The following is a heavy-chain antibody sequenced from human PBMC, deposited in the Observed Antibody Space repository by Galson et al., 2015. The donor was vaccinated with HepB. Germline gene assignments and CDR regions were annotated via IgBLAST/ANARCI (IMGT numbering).Heavy chain of an antibody. CDR1: GFTFSDYR. Sequence: SLRLSCAASGFTFSDYRMNWVRQAPGKGLDWVASITSDSTYIYYGESLEGRFTISRDNAKNSLSLQMNSLRAEDTGVYYCARETITNYAMDVWGQGTTVTVSS. J-gene: IGHJ6*02. CDR2: ITSDSTYI. V-gene: IGHV3-21*01. D-gene: IGHD5-12*01. CDR3: ARETITNYAMDV.